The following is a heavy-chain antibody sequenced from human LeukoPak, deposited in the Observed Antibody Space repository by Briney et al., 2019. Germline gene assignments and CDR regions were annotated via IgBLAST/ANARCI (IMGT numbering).Heavy chain of an antibody. CDR3: ARVRYGSGTPIRYYMDV. V-gene: IGHV3-21*01. CDR2: ISSSSSYI. D-gene: IGHD3-10*01. Sequence: GGSLRLSCAASGFTFSSYGMHWVRQAPGKGLEWVSCISSSSSYIYYADSVKGRFTISRDNAKNSLYLQMNSLRAEDTAVYYCARVRYGSGTPIRYYMDVWGKGTTVTVSS. CDR1: GFTFSSYG. J-gene: IGHJ6*03.